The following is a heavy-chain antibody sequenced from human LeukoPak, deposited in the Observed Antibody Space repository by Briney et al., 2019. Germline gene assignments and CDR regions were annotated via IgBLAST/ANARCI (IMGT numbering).Heavy chain of an antibody. Sequence: GGSLRLSCAASGFTFSGSAMHWVRQASGKGLEWVGRIRSKANSYATAYAASVKGRFTISRDDSKNTAYLQMSSLKTEDTAVYYCTHHYYDSSGYFAFDIWGQGTMVTVSS. CDR3: THHYYDSSGYFAFDI. J-gene: IGHJ3*02. V-gene: IGHV3-73*01. CDR2: IRSKANSYAT. D-gene: IGHD3-22*01. CDR1: GFTFSGSA.